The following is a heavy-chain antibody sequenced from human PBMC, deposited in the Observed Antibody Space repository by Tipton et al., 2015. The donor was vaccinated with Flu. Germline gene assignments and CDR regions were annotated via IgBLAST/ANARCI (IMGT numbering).Heavy chain of an antibody. CDR1: GFAFNSHD. CDR3: ARGPSRGFKFWPPRDYDMDV. J-gene: IGHJ6*02. CDR2: IGVGGDT. D-gene: IGHD3-3*01. V-gene: IGHV3-13*01. Sequence: SLRLSCAASGFAFNSHDMHWVRQTAGKGLEWVSFIGVGGDTYYAASVKGRFTISRGNSKNSLSLQMVSLTDGDTAVYYCARGPSRGFKFWPPRDYDMDVWGQGTTVNVSS.